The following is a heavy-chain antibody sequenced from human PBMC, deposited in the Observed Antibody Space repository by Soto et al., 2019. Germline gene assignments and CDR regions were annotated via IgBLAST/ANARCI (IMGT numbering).Heavy chain of an antibody. CDR3: AREMITIRGVHFDY. J-gene: IGHJ4*02. CDR2: LAPISGKS. Sequence: QVQLVQSGAEVKEPGASVKVSCKASGYTFTDYYIHWVRQAPGQGLEWMGILAPISGKSNYAQSFQDRVTFTRDTPTNTGYLDLTSLRPDDTAVYYCAREMITIRGVHFDYWGQGTLVTVSS. V-gene: IGHV1-46*01. CDR1: GYTFTDYY. D-gene: IGHD3-16*01.